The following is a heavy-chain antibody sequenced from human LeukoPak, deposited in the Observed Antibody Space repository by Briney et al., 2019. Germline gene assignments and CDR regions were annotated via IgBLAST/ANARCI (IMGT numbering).Heavy chain of an antibody. Sequence: GASVKVSCKASGYTFTGYYMHWVRQAPGQGLEWMGWINPNSGGTNYAQKFQGRVTMTRDTSISTAYMELSRLRSDDTAVYYCARDTKRSRARWENLGFDPWGQGTLVTVSS. J-gene: IGHJ5*02. CDR1: GYTFTGYY. D-gene: IGHD1-26*01. V-gene: IGHV1-2*02. CDR3: ARDTKRSRARWENLGFDP. CDR2: INPNSGGT.